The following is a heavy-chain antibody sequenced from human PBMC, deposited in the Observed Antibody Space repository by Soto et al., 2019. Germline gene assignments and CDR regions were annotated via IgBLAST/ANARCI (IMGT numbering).Heavy chain of an antibody. Sequence: ASVKVSCKASGGTFSSYAISWVRQAPGQGLEWMGGIIPIFGTANYAQKFQGRVTITADKSTSTAYMELSSLRSEDTAVYYCATHPPTRTRLGRFDPWGQGTLVTVSS. D-gene: IGHD4-17*01. CDR3: ATHPPTRTRLGRFDP. V-gene: IGHV1-69*06. CDR1: GGTFSSYA. CDR2: IIPIFGTA. J-gene: IGHJ5*02.